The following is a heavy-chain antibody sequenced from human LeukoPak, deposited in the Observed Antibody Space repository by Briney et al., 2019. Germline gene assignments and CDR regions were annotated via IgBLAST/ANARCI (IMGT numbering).Heavy chain of an antibody. CDR1: GFTFSTYV. Sequence: PGGSLRLPCAASGFTFSTYVMTWVRQAPGKGLEWVSAILGSGGGTYYTDSVKGRFTISRDNSKNTLYLQMNSLRAEDTAVYYCATTPGAYYYYHMDVWGQGTTVTVSS. V-gene: IGHV3-23*01. D-gene: IGHD3-10*01. CDR2: ILGSGGGT. CDR3: ATTPGAYYYYHMDV. J-gene: IGHJ6*02.